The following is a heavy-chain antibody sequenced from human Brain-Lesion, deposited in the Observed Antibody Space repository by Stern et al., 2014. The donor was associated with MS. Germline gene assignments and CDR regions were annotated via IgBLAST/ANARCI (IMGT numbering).Heavy chain of an antibody. CDR1: GGSPARGVNT. D-gene: IGHD4-17*01. V-gene: IGHV4-30-4*01. CDR3: ARVPDYGDAFFDY. CDR2: IHYSGGT. J-gene: IGHJ4*02. Sequence: GRLGGCGPGLGKLFRPLAPPPLSFGGSPARGVNTWGWFPHPPGKGPRGIGYIHYSGGTYFNPSLKSRATISADTSKNQFSLKLNSMTAADTAVYYCARVPDYGDAFFDYWGQGILVTVSS.